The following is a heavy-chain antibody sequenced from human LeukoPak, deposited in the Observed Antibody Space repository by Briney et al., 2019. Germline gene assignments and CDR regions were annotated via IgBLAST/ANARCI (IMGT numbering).Heavy chain of an antibody. CDR3: ARDSQHYYYYYYMDV. Sequence: SGGSLRLSCAASGFTFSSYWMSWVRQAPGKGLEWVANIKQDGSEKYYVDSVKGRFTISRDNAKNSLYLQMNSLRAEDTAVYYCARDSQHYYYYYYMDVWGKGTTVTVSS. V-gene: IGHV3-7*01. D-gene: IGHD2-2*01. J-gene: IGHJ6*03. CDR2: IKQDGSEK. CDR1: GFTFSSYW.